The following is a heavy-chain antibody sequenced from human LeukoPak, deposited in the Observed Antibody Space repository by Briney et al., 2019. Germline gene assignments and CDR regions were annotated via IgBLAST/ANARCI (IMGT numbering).Heavy chain of an antibody. CDR1: GYTFTGYY. V-gene: IGHV1-2*02. J-gene: IGHJ6*03. D-gene: IGHD4-11*01. CDR2: INPNSGGT. CDR3: ARSVTLFYYYYYYMDV. Sequence: ASVKVSCKASGYTFTGYYMHWVRQAPGQGLEWMGWINPNSGGTNYAQKFQGRVTMIRDTSISTAYMELSRLRSDDTAVYYCARSVTLFYYYYYYMDVWGKGTTVTVSS.